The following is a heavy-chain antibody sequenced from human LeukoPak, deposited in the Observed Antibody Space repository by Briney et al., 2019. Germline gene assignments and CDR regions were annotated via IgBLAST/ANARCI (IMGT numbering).Heavy chain of an antibody. D-gene: IGHD2-8*01. CDR2: IYSGGST. CDR3: ARARVGCTNYAFDI. CDR1: GFTVSSNY. Sequence: PGGSLRLSCAASGFTVSSNYLSWVRKAPGKGLEWVSVIYSGGSTYYADSVKGRFTISRDNSKNTLHLQMNSLRAEDTAVYYCARARVGCTNYAFDIWGQGTMVTVSS. V-gene: IGHV3-53*01. J-gene: IGHJ3*02.